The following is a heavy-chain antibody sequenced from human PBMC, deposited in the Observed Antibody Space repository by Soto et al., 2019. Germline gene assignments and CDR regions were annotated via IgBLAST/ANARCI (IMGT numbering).Heavy chain of an antibody. CDR3: AHQYCGGDCSEGWFDP. D-gene: IGHD2-21*02. J-gene: IGHJ5*02. CDR2: IYWDDDK. CDR1: GFSLSTSGVG. Sequence: SGPTLVNPTQTLTLTCTFSGFSLSTSGVGVGWIRQPPGKALEWLALIYWDDDKRYSPSLKSRLTITKDASKNQVVLTMTNMDPVDTATYYCAHQYCGGDCSEGWFDPWGQGTLVTVSS. V-gene: IGHV2-5*02.